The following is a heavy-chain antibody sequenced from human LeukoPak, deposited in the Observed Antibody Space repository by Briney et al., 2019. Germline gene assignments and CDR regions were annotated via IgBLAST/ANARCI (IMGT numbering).Heavy chain of an antibody. J-gene: IGHJ4*02. D-gene: IGHD2-21*02. CDR1: GYSFTSHW. Sequence: GESLKISCKGSGYSFTSHWIGWVRQMPGKGLEWMGIIYPGDSDTRYSPSFQGQVTISADKSISTAYLQWSSLKASDTAMYYCARRTSAYCGGDCYSFDYWGQGTLVTVSS. CDR3: ARRTSAYCGGDCYSFDY. V-gene: IGHV5-51*01. CDR2: IYPGDSDT.